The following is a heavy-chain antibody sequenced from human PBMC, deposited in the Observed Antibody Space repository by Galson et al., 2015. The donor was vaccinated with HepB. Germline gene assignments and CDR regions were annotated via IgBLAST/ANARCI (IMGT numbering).Heavy chain of an antibody. V-gene: IGHV4-61*02. CDR2: ISDSGII. CDR1: GGSISSSSYY. J-gene: IGHJ4*02. Sequence: LSLTCTVSGGSISSSSYYWSWIRQPAGKGLEWIVRISDSGIINYNPPLQSRVTMSLDTSNNQFSLKLSSVTAADTAVYYCARALSCDSNDYYHCLDSWGQGTLVTVSS. CDR3: ARALSCDSNDYYHCLDS. D-gene: IGHD3-22*01.